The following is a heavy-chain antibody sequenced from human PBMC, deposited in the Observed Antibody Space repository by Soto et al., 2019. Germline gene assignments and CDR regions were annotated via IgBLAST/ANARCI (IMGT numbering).Heavy chain of an antibody. V-gene: IGHV3-53*01. CDR2: IYSDGST. Sequence: GGSLRLSCAASGFSVGGNYMSWVRQAPGKGLEWVSVIYSDGSTYYADSVKGRFTISRDNSKNMMYLQMNSLRAEDTAVYYCARDCSSTSCYTPHYGMDVWGQGTTVT. CDR1: GFSVGGNY. D-gene: IGHD2-2*02. CDR3: ARDCSSTSCYTPHYGMDV. J-gene: IGHJ6*02.